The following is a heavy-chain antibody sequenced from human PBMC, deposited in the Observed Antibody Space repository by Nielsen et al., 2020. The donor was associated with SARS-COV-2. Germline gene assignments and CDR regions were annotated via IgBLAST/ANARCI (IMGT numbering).Heavy chain of an antibody. Sequence: SLKISCAASGFTFDDYAMHWVRQAPGKGLEWVSGISWNSGSIGYADSVKGRFTISRDNAKNSLYLQMNSLRAEDTAVYYCASSLLWFGELSGLDYWGQGTLVTVSS. CDR2: ISWNSGSI. V-gene: IGHV3-9*01. CDR3: ASSLLWFGELSGLDY. D-gene: IGHD3-10*01. CDR1: GFTFDDYA. J-gene: IGHJ4*02.